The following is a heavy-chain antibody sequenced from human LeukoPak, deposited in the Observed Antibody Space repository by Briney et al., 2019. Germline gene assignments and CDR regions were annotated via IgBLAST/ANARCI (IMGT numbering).Heavy chain of an antibody. CDR3: ARDTYYYGSGSYYDY. V-gene: IGHV4-4*07. Sequence: PSETLSLTCTVSGGSIRSYYWSWIRQPAGKGLEWIGRIYTSGSTNYNPSLKSRVTMSVDTSKNQFSLKLSSVTAADTAVYYCARDTYYYGSGSYYDYWGQGTLVTVSS. CDR2: IYTSGST. CDR1: GGSIRSYY. J-gene: IGHJ4*02. D-gene: IGHD3-10*01.